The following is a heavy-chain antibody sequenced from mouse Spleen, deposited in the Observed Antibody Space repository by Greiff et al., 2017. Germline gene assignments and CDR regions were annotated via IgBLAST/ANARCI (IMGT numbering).Heavy chain of an antibody. CDR3: TTQRAFITTVVATPDY. CDR2: IDPENGDT. J-gene: IGHJ2*01. V-gene: IGHV14-4*01. CDR1: GFNIKDDY. D-gene: IGHD1-1*01. Sequence: EVQLQQSGAELVRPGASVKLSCTASGFNIKDDYMHWVKQRPEQGLEWIGWIDPENGDTEYASKFQGKATITADTSSNTAYLQLSSLTSEDTAVYYCTTQRAFITTVVATPDYWGQGTTLTVSS.